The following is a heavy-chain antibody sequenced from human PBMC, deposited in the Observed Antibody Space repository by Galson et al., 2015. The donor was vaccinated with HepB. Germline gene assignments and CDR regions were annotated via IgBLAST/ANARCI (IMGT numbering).Heavy chain of an antibody. CDR3: VNRRTAPQVYGDFDY. J-gene: IGHJ4*02. V-gene: IGHV2-5*02. Sequence: PALVKPTQTLTLTCTLSGLSITTHGVGVGWIRQPPGKALECLGVIYWDDDERYSPSLKSRVTIRKDTVKNQVFLTLANVIPADTATYHCVNRRTAPQVYGDFDYWGQGILVTVSS. D-gene: IGHD4-17*01. CDR2: IYWDDDE. CDR1: GLSITTHGVG.